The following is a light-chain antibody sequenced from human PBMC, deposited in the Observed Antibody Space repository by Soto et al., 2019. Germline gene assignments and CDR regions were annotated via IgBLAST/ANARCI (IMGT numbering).Light chain of an antibody. Sequence: EIVMTQSPATLSVSPGEGATLSCRASQNVNNKLAWYQQKPGQPPRLLIYDASTRATGIPARFSGSGSGTEFTLTICSLQCEDFAVYYCLQYNNWPPFTFGPGTKLDIK. CDR1: QNVNNK. V-gene: IGKV3-15*01. J-gene: IGKJ3*01. CDR3: LQYNNWPPFT. CDR2: DAS.